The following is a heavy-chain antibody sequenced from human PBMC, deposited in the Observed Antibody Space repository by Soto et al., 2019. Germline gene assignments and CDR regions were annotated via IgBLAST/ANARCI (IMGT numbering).Heavy chain of an antibody. Sequence: GASVKVSCKASGYTFTGYYMHWVRQAPGQGLEWMGWINPNSGGTNYAQKFQGRVTMTRDTSISTAYMELSRLRSDDTAVYYCARERGTMARSGMKDAFDIWGQGTMVTVSS. CDR2: INPNSGGT. CDR1: GYTFTGYY. CDR3: ARERGTMARSGMKDAFDI. V-gene: IGHV1-2*02. D-gene: IGHD3-10*01. J-gene: IGHJ3*02.